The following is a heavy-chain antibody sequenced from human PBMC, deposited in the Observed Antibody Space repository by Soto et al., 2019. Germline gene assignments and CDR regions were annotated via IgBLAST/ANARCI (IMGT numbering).Heavy chain of an antibody. CDR3: ARLRYCSSTSCQQPDFDY. J-gene: IGHJ4*02. Sequence: QVQLQESGPGLVKPSETLSLTCTVSGGSISSYYWSWIRQPPGKGLEWIGYIYYSGSTNYNPSLKSRVTISVDTSKNQFSLKLSSVTAADTAVYYCARLRYCSSTSCQQPDFDYWGQGTLVTVSS. CDR2: IYYSGST. V-gene: IGHV4-59*08. D-gene: IGHD2-2*01. CDR1: GGSISSYY.